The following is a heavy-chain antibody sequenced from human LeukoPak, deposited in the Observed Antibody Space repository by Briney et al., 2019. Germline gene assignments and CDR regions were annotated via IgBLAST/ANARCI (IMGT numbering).Heavy chain of an antibody. D-gene: IGHD2-21*01. CDR1: GFTFSSYW. J-gene: IGHJ3*02. CDR2: IKQDGSEK. CDR3: ARDCGILRIDCGDSLDI. Sequence: PGGSLRLSCAASGFTFSSYWMHWVRQAPGKGLEWVANIKQDGSEKYYVDSVKGRFSISRDNARNSLHLQMNSLRAEDTAVYYCARDCGILRIDCGDSLDIWSQGTMVTVSS. V-gene: IGHV3-7*03.